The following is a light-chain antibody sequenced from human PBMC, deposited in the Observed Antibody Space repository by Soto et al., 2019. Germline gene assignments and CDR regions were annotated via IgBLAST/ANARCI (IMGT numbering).Light chain of an antibody. J-gene: IGLJ1*01. CDR1: SSDVGGYNY. V-gene: IGLV2-14*01. CDR3: SSYTTSNTRQIV. Sequence: QSALTQPASVSRSPGQSITVSCTGTSSDVGGYNYVCWYQQHPGKAPKFIIYDVSNRPSGVSNRFSGSKSGNTASLTISGLQAEDEADYYCSSYTTSNTRQIVFGTGTKLTVL. CDR2: DVS.